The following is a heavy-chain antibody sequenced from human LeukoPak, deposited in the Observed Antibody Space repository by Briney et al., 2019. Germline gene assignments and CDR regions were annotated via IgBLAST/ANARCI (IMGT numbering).Heavy chain of an antibody. CDR2: IYGGGST. D-gene: IGHD1-26*01. J-gene: IGHJ4*02. V-gene: IGHV3-53*04. CDR3: ARDGVGGFDY. CDR1: GFTVSSNY. Sequence: PGGSLRLSCAASGFTVSSNYMSWVRQAPGKGLEWVSIIYGGGSTYYADSVMGRFTISRHNSKNTLYLQMNSLRPEDTAVYGCARDGVGGFDYWGQGTLVTVSS.